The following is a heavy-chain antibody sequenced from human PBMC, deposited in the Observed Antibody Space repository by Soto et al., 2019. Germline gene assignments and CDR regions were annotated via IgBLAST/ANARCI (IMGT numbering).Heavy chain of an antibody. V-gene: IGHV4-31*03. J-gene: IGHJ5*02. Sequence: QVQLQESGPGLVKPSQTLSLTCTVSGGSISSGGYYWSWIRQHPGKGLEWSGYIYYSGSTYYNPSLQSRVTISVDTSKNQFSLKLSSVTAADTAVYYCARGQGAAAGLNWFDPWGQGTLVTVSS. CDR1: GGSISSGGYY. CDR2: IYYSGST. D-gene: IGHD6-13*01. CDR3: ARGQGAAAGLNWFDP.